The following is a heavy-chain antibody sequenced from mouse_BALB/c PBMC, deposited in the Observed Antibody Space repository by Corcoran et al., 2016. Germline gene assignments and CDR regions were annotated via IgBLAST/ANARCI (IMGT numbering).Heavy chain of an antibody. CDR2: ILWNDSN. J-gene: IGHJ1*01. D-gene: IGHD2-1*01. CDR1: GFSLSTSNMG. Sequence: QVTLKESGPGILQPSQTLSLTCSFSGFSLSTSNMGVGWIRQPSGKGLEWLSHILWNDSNFYNSALKSRLTISKDTYNNQVFLRIANVDTADTATYYCARIGGYGSLWYFDVWGAGTTVTVSS. CDR3: ARIGGYGSLWYFDV. V-gene: IGHV8-11*01.